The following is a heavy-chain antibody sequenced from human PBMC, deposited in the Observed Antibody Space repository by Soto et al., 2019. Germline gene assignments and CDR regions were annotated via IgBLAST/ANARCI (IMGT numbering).Heavy chain of an antibody. CDR1: GFPFSHYW. CDR3: TSDTFGLRDN. D-gene: IGHD3-16*01. V-gene: IGHV3-74*01. J-gene: IGHJ4*02. CDR2: INPAGTIT. Sequence: MQMVESGGGSVQPGGSLRLSCAASGFPFSHYWMHWVRQTPGKGLVWVSRINPAGTITNYADSVEGRFTISRDNADSALFLQMNSLSAEDTGIYYCTSDTFGLRDNWGQGTLVTVSS.